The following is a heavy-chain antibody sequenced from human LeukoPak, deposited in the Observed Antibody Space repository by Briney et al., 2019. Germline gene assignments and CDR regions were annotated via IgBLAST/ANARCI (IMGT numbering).Heavy chain of an antibody. CDR3: AKGTDTSGRQNFDI. J-gene: IGHJ4*02. Sequence: GGSLTLPCEASGFTFASYAMHWLRQAPGKGLEWCSSISASGAATFYTDSMNGRFTISRDNAKKTVFLQMKSLRPGDTALYYCAKGTDTSGRQNFDIWGQGTLVTVSS. D-gene: IGHD6-19*01. CDR1: GFTFASYA. V-gene: IGHV3-23*01. CDR2: ISASGAAT.